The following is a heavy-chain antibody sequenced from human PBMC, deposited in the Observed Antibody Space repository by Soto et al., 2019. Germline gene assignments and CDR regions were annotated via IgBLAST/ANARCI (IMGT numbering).Heavy chain of an antibody. Sequence: ASVKVSCKASGYTFTSYGISWVRQAPGQGLEWMGWISAYNGNTNYAQKLQGRVTMTTDTSTSTAYMELRSLRSDDTAVYYCARHQRGSYSFYYYGMDVWGQGTTVTVSS. CDR2: ISAYNGNT. D-gene: IGHD1-26*01. J-gene: IGHJ6*02. CDR3: ARHQRGSYSFYYYGMDV. CDR1: GYTFTSYG. V-gene: IGHV1-18*01.